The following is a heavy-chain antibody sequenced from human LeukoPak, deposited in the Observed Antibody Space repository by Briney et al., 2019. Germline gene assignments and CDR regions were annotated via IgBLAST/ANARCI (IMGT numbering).Heavy chain of an antibody. CDR2: IYAGGTA. Sequence: SETLSLTCTVSGGSISNYYWNWIRQPAGKGLEWIGRIYAGGTASYNPSLKSRVTMSADMSKNQLSLKLTSVTAADTAVYYCTREPVPWGQGTLVTVSS. CDR1: GGSISNYY. J-gene: IGHJ4*02. V-gene: IGHV4-4*07. CDR3: TREPVP. D-gene: IGHD6-19*01.